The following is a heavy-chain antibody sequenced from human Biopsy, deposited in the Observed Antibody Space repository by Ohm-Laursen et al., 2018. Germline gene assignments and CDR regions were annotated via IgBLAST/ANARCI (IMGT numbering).Heavy chain of an antibody. CDR3: ARSRGSSGIATIYYYGMDV. J-gene: IGHJ6*02. V-gene: IGHV3-21*01. Sequence: LSLTCAASGFTLSSYSMNWVRQTPGKGLEWVSTISSSSDNIYYVDSVKGRFTISRDNAKNSLYLQMNSLRAGDTAVYYCARSRGSSGIATIYYYGMDVWGQGTTVTVSS. CDR2: ISSSSDNI. CDR1: GFTLSSYS. D-gene: IGHD3-10*01.